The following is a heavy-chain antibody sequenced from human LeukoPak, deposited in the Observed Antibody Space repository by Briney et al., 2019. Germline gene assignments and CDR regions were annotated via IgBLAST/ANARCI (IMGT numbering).Heavy chain of an antibody. D-gene: IGHD5-12*01. CDR3: ARVRRIVATIDYFDY. V-gene: IGHV3-30*04. Sequence: GGTLRLSCAASGFTFSSYAMHWVRQAPGKGLEWVAVISYDGSNKYYADSVKGRFTISRDNSKNTLYLQMNSLRAEDTAVYYCARVRRIVATIDYFDYWGQGTLVTVSS. CDR2: ISYDGSNK. J-gene: IGHJ4*02. CDR1: GFTFSSYA.